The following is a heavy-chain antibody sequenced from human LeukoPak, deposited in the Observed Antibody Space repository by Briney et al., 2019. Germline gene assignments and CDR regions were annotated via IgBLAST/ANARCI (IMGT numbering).Heavy chain of an antibody. V-gene: IGHV4-39*07. CDR2: IYYSGST. D-gene: IGHD3-3*01. CDR1: GGSISSSSYY. J-gene: IGHJ4*02. CDR3: ARDGGGTWYYDFWSGYLSYFDY. Sequence: SETLSLTCTVSGGSISSSSYYWGWIRQPPGKGLEWIGSIYYSGSTYYNPSLKSRVTISVDTSKNQFSLKLSSVTAADTAVYYCARDGGGTWYYDFWSGYLSYFDYWGQGTLITVSS.